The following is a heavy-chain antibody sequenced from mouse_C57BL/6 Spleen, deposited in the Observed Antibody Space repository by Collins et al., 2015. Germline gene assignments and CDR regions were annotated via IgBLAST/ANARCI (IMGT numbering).Heavy chain of an antibody. J-gene: IGHJ2*01. V-gene: IGHV1-78*01. Sequence: QRPEQGLEWIGYIYPRDGSTKYNEKFKGKATLTADKSSSTAYMQLNSLTSEDSAVYFCARAQYWSYFDYWGQGTTLTVSS. CDR3: ARAQYWSYFDY. CDR2: IYPRDGST.